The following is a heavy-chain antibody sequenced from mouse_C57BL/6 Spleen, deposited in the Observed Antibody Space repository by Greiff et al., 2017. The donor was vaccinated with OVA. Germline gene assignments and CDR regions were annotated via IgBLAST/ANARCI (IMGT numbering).Heavy chain of an antibody. CDR2: IWRGGST. CDR1: GFSLTSYG. D-gene: IGHD1-1*01. J-gene: IGHJ4*01. V-gene: IGHV2-5*01. CDR3: AKTITTVVAPGAMDY. Sequence: VQVVESGPGLVQPSQSLSITCTVSGFSLTSYGVHWVRQSPGKGLEWLGVIWRGGSTDYNAAFMSRLSITKDNSKSQVFFKMNSLQADDTAISYCAKTITTVVAPGAMDYWGQGTSVTVSS.